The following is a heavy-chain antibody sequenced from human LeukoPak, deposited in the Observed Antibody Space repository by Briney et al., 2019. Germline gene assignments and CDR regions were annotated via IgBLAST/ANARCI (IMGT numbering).Heavy chain of an antibody. CDR1: GYVFSNYH. CDR3: ARHDKYGMDV. Sequence: GASVKVSCKASGYVFSNYHISWVRQAPGQGVDGMGWISACNGYTNSAQNCEARVTNTTDTSTSTAYMELRSLRSDDTARYYLARHDKYGMDVWGQGTTVIVPS. J-gene: IGHJ6*02. V-gene: IGHV1-18*01. CDR2: ISACNGYT.